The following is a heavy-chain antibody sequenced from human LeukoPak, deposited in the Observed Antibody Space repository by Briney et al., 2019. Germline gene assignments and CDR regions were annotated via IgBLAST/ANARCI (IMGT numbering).Heavy chain of an antibody. D-gene: IGHD3-10*02. CDR3: ARDKSARSMFGIDY. V-gene: IGHV1-18*01. CDR2: ISAYNGNT. CDR1: GYTFTSYG. J-gene: IGHJ4*02. Sequence: GSVKVSCKASGYTFTSYGISWVRQDPGQGLEWMGWISAYNGNTNYAQKLQGRVTMTTDTSTSTAYMELRSLRSDDTAVYYCARDKSARSMFGIDYWGQGTLVTVSS.